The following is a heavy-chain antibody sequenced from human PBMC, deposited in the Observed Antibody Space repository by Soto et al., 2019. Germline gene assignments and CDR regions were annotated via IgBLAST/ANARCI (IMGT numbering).Heavy chain of an antibody. J-gene: IGHJ5*02. CDR3: ARGPHRITMVRGVRNWFDP. CDR1: GGSINSGGYS. D-gene: IGHD3-10*01. Sequence: PSETLSLTCTVSGGSINSGGYSWTWIRQPPGKGLEWIGFIYHTGTTYYNPSLKSRVTISVDRSKNQFSLKLNSVTAADTAVFYCARGPHRITMVRGVRNWFDPWGQGTMVTVSS. CDR2: IYHTGTT. V-gene: IGHV4-30-2*01.